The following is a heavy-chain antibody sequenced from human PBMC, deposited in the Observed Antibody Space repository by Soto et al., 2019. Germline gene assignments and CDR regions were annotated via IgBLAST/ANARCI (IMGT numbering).Heavy chain of an antibody. CDR1: GFTFGDHY. CDR2: SRNKANSYTT. J-gene: IGHJ4*02. V-gene: IGHV3-72*01. Sequence: GGSLRLSCAASGFTFGDHYMDWVRQAPGKGLEWVARSRNKANSYTTEYAASVKGRFTISRDDSKNSLYLQMNSLKTEDTAVYYCARDHYYDSSAHFDYWGQGTLVTVSS. D-gene: IGHD3-22*01. CDR3: ARDHYYDSSAHFDY.